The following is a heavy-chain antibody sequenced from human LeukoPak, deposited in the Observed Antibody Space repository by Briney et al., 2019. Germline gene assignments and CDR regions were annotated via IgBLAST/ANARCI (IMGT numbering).Heavy chain of an antibody. V-gene: IGHV1-69*04. Sequence: SVKVSCKASGGTFSSYAISWVRQAPGQGLEWMGRVISILGIANYAQKFQGRVTITADKSTSTAYMELSSLRSEDTAVYYCARSPPPQYSSSWYYFDYWGQGTLVTVSS. CDR2: VISILGIA. J-gene: IGHJ4*02. D-gene: IGHD6-13*01. CDR1: GGTFSSYA. CDR3: ARSPPPQYSSSWYYFDY.